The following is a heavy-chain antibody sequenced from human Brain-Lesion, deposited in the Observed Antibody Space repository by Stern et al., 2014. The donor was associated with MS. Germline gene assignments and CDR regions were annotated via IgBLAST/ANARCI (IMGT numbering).Heavy chain of an antibody. CDR3: ATYYYDATGYNDF. D-gene: IGHD3-22*01. CDR2: INPKSGGT. J-gene: IGHJ4*02. V-gene: IGHV1-2*04. CDR1: GYTFTGYY. Sequence: VQLVESGAEVKKPGASVKVSCKASGYTFTGYYMHWVRQAPGQGLEWMGWINPKSGGTNYAQKFQGWVTMTRDTSINTAYMELSRLRSDDTAGYYCATYYYDATGYNDFWGQGTLVTVSS.